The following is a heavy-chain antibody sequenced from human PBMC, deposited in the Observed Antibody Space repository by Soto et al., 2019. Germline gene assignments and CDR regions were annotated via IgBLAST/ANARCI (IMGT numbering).Heavy chain of an antibody. Sequence: GGSLRLSCAASGFTFSSYSMNWVRQAPGKGLEWVSSISSSSSYIYYADSVKGRFTISRDNAKNSLYLQMNSLRAEDTAVYYCARDQKHSSGYYYWNYYCMDVRGQGPTVTVSS. CDR3: ARDQKHSSGYYYWNYYCMDV. CDR2: ISSSSSYI. CDR1: GFTFSSYS. D-gene: IGHD3-22*01. V-gene: IGHV3-21*01. J-gene: IGHJ6*02.